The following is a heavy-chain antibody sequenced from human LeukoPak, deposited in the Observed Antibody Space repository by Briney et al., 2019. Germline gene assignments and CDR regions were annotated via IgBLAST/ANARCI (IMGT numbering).Heavy chain of an antibody. CDR3: ARVLSGRGSLYDYYYYMDV. CDR1: GFTVSSNY. D-gene: IGHD3-10*01. V-gene: IGHV3-53*01. Sequence: GRSLRLSCAASGFTVSSNYMSWVRHAPGKVLEWVSVTYSNGRTYYADSVKGRFTISRDISKNTLYLQMNSLRAEDTAVYYCARVLSGRGSLYDYYYYMDVWGKGTTVTISS. CDR2: TYSNGRT. J-gene: IGHJ6*03.